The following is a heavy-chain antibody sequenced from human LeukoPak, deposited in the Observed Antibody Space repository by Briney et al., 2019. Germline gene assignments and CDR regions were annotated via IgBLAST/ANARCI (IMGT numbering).Heavy chain of an antibody. CDR1: GFTFSSYG. D-gene: IGHD3-3*01. CDR3: ARSPRRSGYYFDY. Sequence: GGSLRLSCAASGFTFSSYGMHWVRQAPGKGLEWVAVISYDGSNKYYADSVKGRFTISRDNSKNTLYLQMNSLRAEDTAVYYCARSPRRSGYYFDYWGQGTLVTVSS. J-gene: IGHJ4*02. CDR2: ISYDGSNK. V-gene: IGHV3-30*03.